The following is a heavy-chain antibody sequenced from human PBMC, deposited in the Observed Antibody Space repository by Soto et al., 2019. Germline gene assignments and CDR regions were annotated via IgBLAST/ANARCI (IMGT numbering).Heavy chain of an antibody. Sequence: PSETLSLTCTVSGGSITNYYWSWVRRPPGKGLEWIGYIYYTGSTNYNPSLKSRVTISVDTSKNQFSLKLSSVTAADTAVYYCARGLGTTVMLYWGQGALVTVSS. D-gene: IGHD4-4*01. CDR2: IYYTGST. CDR1: GGSITNYY. J-gene: IGHJ4*02. V-gene: IGHV4-59*01. CDR3: ARGLGTTVMLY.